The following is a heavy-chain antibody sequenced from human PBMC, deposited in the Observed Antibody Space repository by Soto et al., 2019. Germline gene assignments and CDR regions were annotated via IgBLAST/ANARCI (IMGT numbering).Heavy chain of an antibody. V-gene: IGHV3-74*01. D-gene: IGHD2-15*01. CDR3: ARGDCVGGTCYSFAGSFYYYMDV. J-gene: IGHJ6*03. Sequence: EVQLVESGGGLVQPGGSLRLSCAASGFTFSNYWMYWVHQAPGKGLVWVSRINSDGSVSSYADSVKGRLTISRDNVKNTLYLQMDSLRAEDTAVYYCARGDCVGGTCYSFAGSFYYYMDVWGKGTTVTVFS. CDR2: INSDGSVS. CDR1: GFTFSNYW.